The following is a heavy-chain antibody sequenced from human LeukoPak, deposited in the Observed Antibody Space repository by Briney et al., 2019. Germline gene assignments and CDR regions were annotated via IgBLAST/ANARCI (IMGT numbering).Heavy chain of an antibody. CDR1: GFTFSDYY. J-gene: IGHJ4*02. V-gene: IGHV3-11*01. CDR2: ISSSGSTI. Sequence: GGSLRLSCAASGFTFSDYYMSWIRQAPGKGLEWVSYISSSGSTIYYADSVKGRFTISRDNAKNSLYLQMNSLRAEDTAVYYCVRGLPAFTYDSSGYGSVSDYWGQGTLVTVSS. CDR3: VRGLPAFTYDSSGYGSVSDY. D-gene: IGHD3-22*01.